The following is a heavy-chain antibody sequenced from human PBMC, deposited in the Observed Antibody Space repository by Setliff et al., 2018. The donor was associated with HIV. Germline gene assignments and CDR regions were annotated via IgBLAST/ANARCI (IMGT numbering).Heavy chain of an antibody. V-gene: IGHV4-4*07. CDR1: GGSISNHY. CDR2: IYTSGST. J-gene: IGHJ6*02. Sequence: SETLSLTCSVSGGSISNHYWSWVRQPAGKGLEWIGRIYTSGSTNYNPSLKSRVTISLDTSKNQFSLKLSSVTAADTAVYYCARENGRTNYYYYYGMDVWGQGTTVTVSS. CDR3: ARENGRTNYYYYYGMDV.